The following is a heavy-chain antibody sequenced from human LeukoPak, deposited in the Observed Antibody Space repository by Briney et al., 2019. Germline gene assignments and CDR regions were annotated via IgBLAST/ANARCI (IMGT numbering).Heavy chain of an antibody. J-gene: IGHJ6*02. V-gene: IGHV4-31*03. CDR1: GGSISSGGYY. D-gene: IGHD3-3*01. Sequence: PSQTLSLTCTVSGGSISSGGYYWSWIRQHPGKGLEWIGYIYYSGSTNYNPSLKSRVTISVDTSKNQFSLKLSSVTAADTAVYYCASIRYYDFWSGYYTGDYYGMDVWGQGATVTVSS. CDR3: ASIRYYDFWSGYYTGDYYGMDV. CDR2: IYYSGST.